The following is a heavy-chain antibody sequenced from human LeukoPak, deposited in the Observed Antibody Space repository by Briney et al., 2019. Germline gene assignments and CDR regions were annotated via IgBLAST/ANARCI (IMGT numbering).Heavy chain of an antibody. CDR1: GGTFSSYA. V-gene: IGHV1-69*13. J-gene: IGHJ4*02. Sequence: SVKVSCKASGGTFSSYAISWVRQAPGQGLEWMGGIIPIFGTANYAQKFQGRVTITADESTSTAYMELSSLRSEDTAVYYCARTPPAAIFGVVTAYYVDYWGQGTLVTVSS. CDR3: ARTPPAAIFGVVTAYYVDY. D-gene: IGHD3-3*01. CDR2: IIPIFGTA.